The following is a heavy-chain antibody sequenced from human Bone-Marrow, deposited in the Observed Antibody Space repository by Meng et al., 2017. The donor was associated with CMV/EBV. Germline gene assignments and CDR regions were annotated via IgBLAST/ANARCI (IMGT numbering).Heavy chain of an antibody. Sequence: GGSLRLSCAASGFTFSSYSMNWVRQAPGKGLEWVSSISSSSSYIYYADSVKGRFTISRDNAKNSLYRQMNSLRAEDTAVYYCAKDRSAYGYVEAGFDYWGQGTLVTVSS. D-gene: IGHD5-18*01. CDR2: ISSSSSYI. J-gene: IGHJ4*02. CDR3: AKDRSAYGYVEAGFDY. CDR1: GFTFSSYS. V-gene: IGHV3-21*01.